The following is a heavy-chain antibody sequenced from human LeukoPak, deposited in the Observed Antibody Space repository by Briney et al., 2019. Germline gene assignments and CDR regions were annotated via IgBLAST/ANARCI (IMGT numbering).Heavy chain of an antibody. CDR3: ARLGGSYYTY. D-gene: IGHD1-26*01. V-gene: IGHV3-7*01. CDR2: IKQDGGEE. Sequence: PGGSLRLSCVASGFAFSSYWMTWVHQAPGKGLEWVANIKQDGGEEYYVDSVKGRFTISRDNAKNSLFLQMNSLRVEDTAVYYCARLGGSYYTYWGQGTLVTVSS. J-gene: IGHJ4*02. CDR1: GFAFSSYW.